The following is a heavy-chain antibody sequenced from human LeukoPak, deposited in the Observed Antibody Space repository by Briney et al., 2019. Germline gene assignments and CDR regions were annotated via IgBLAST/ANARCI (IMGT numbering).Heavy chain of an antibody. J-gene: IGHJ4*02. D-gene: IGHD6-19*01. Sequence: SETLSLTCTVSGYSISSGYYWGWIRQPPGKGLEWIGSIYHSGSTYYNPSLKSRVTISVDTSKLTSVTAADTAVYYCATISSGWHSDEYWGQGTLVTVSS. CDR1: GYSISSGYY. CDR3: ATISSGWHSDEY. CDR2: IYHSGST. V-gene: IGHV4-38-2*02.